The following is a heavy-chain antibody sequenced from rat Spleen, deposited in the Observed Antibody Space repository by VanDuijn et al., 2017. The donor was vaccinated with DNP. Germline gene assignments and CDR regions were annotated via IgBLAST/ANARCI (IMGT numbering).Heavy chain of an antibody. D-gene: IGHD1-11*01. J-gene: IGHJ2*01. Sequence: EVQLVESGGGLVQPGRSLKLSCVASGFSFSDYDMAWVRQAPTQGLEWVACISPTTRSSYYRDSVRGRFTVSRDDSTSTLYLQMDSLRSEDTATYYCTRGGTYYFDYWGQGVMVTVSS. CDR1: GFSFSDYD. CDR2: ISPTTRSS. V-gene: IGHV5-27*01. CDR3: TRGGTYYFDY.